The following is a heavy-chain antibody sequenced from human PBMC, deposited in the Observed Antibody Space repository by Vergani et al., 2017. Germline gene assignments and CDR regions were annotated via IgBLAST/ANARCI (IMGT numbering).Heavy chain of an antibody. J-gene: IGHJ4*02. Sequence: EVQLVESGGGLVKPGGSLRLSCAASGFTFSTYGMSWVRQAPGKGLEWVSGISGSGGSTYYADSVEGRFTISRDNSKNTLYLQMNSLRAEDTAVYYCAKVPQVARIGVDYWGQGTLVTVSS. CDR1: GFTFSTYG. V-gene: IGHV3-23*04. CDR3: AKVPQVARIGVDY. CDR2: ISGSGGST. D-gene: IGHD3-3*01.